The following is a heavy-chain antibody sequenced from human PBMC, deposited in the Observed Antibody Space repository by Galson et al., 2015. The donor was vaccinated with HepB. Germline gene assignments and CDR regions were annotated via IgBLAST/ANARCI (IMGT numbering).Heavy chain of an antibody. J-gene: IGHJ3*02. CDR1: GYTFTGYH. D-gene: IGHD3-10*01. CDR3: VRGGLWDAFDI. V-gene: IGHV1-2*05. CDR2: ISPNSGRT. Sequence: SAKASCKASGYTFTGYHIHWVRQAPGQGLEWMGRISPNSGRTNYAQKFQGRVTMTRDTSINTVYMEMSTLRSDDTVVYYCVRGGLWDAFDIWGQGTKVTVSS.